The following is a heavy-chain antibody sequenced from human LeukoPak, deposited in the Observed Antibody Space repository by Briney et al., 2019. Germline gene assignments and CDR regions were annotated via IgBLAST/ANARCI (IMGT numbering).Heavy chain of an antibody. Sequence: GSLRLSCAAPGFTFNKYWMTWVRQAPGKGLGWVANIKQVGSDKHYVSSVKGRFTISRDNAKNSVYLQMNSLRDEDTAIYYCARENWGPDYWGQGTLVTVSS. CDR2: IKQVGSDK. CDR3: ARENWGPDY. J-gene: IGHJ4*02. V-gene: IGHV3-7*01. D-gene: IGHD7-27*01. CDR1: GFTFNKYW.